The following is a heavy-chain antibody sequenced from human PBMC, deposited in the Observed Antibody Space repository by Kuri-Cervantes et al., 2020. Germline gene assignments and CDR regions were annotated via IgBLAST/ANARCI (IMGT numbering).Heavy chain of an antibody. CDR3: AKDLELAPEAAGTVLGAFDI. CDR2: ISYDGSNK. CDR1: GFTFSSYE. V-gene: IGHV3-30*18. D-gene: IGHD6-13*01. Sequence: GESLKISCAASGFTFSSYEMNWVRQAPGKGLEWVAVISYDGSNKYYADSVKGRFTISRDNSKNTPYLQMNSLRAEDTAVYYCAKDLELAPEAAGTVLGAFDIWGQGTMVTVSS. J-gene: IGHJ3*02.